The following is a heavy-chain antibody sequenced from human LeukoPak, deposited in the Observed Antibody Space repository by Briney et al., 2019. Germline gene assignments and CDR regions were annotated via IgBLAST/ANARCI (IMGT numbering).Heavy chain of an antibody. J-gene: IGHJ4*02. CDR3: ARPRYCSGGSCYYFDY. D-gene: IGHD2-15*01. Sequence: SETLSLTCAVYGGSFSGYYWSWVRQPPGKGLEWIGEINHSGSTNYNPSLKSRVTISVDTSKNQFSLKLSSVTAADTAVYYCARPRYCSGGSCYYFDYWGQGTLVTVSS. V-gene: IGHV4-34*01. CDR1: GGSFSGYY. CDR2: INHSGST.